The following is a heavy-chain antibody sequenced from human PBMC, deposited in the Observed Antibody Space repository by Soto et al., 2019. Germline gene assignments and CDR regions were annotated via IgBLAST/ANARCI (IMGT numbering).Heavy chain of an antibody. Sequence: QLQLQESGSGLVKPSQTLSLTCAVSGGSISSGGFSWSWIRQPPGKGLESIGYIYHSGNTYYNPSLKSRVTMSVDTSKNHFSLKLSSATAADTAVYFCAGGIAARPLDYWGQGTMVTVSS. CDR2: IYHSGNT. CDR3: AGGIAARPLDY. CDR1: GGSISSGGFS. D-gene: IGHD6-6*01. V-gene: IGHV4-30-2*01. J-gene: IGHJ4*02.